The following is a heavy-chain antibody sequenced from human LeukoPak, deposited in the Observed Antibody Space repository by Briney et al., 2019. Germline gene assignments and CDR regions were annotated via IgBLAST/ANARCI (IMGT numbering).Heavy chain of an antibody. CDR1: GFTVSSNY. D-gene: IGHD6-13*01. CDR3: ARDLGSSLVDP. CDR2: ISSSSSYI. V-gene: IGHV3-21*01. Sequence: GGSLRLSCAASGFTVSSNYMNWVRQAPGKGLEWVSSISSSSSYIYYADSVKGRFTISRDNAKNSLYLQMNSLRAEDTAVYYCARDLGSSLVDPWGQGTLVTVSS. J-gene: IGHJ5*02.